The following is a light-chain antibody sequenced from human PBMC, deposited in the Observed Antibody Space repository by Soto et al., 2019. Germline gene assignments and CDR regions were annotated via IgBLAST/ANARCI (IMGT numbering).Light chain of an antibody. CDR2: AAS. CDR3: QQSYSTPLT. J-gene: IGKJ4*01. V-gene: IGKV1-39*01. Sequence: DIQMTQSPSSLSASVGDRVTITCRASQSIISYLNWYQQKPGKAPKLLRYAASSLQSGVPSRFSGSGSGTDFTLTISRLQPEDFATYYCQQSYSTPLTFCGGTKVEIK. CDR1: QSIISY.